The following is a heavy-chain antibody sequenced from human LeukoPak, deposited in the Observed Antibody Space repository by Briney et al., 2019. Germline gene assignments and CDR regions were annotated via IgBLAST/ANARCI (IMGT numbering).Heavy chain of an antibody. CDR1: GFTFSSYA. CDR2: LSGNSAVT. D-gene: IGHD1-14*01. CDR3: ATEGPNPYFEF. J-gene: IGHJ4*02. Sequence: PGGSLRLSCAASGFTFSSYAMSWVRQARGQGLECVSALSGNSAVTYYADSVKGRFTISRDNSQNTVYLQMNSLRVEDTAVYYCATEGPNPYFEFWGQGILVTVSS. V-gene: IGHV3-23*01.